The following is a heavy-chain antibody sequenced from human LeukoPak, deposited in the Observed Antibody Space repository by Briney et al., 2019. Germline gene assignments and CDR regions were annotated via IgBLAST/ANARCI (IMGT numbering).Heavy chain of an antibody. V-gene: IGHV1-18*01. D-gene: IGHD2-2*03. CDR1: GYTFTSYG. CDR3: ARDRRGYCSSTSCYAPYYYGMDV. Sequence: ASVKVSCKASGYTFTSYGISWVRQAPGRGLEWMGWISAYNGNTNYAQKLQGRVTMTTDTSTSTAYMELRSLRSDDTAVYYCARDRRGYCSSTSCYAPYYYGMDVWGQGTTVTVSS. J-gene: IGHJ6*02. CDR2: ISAYNGNT.